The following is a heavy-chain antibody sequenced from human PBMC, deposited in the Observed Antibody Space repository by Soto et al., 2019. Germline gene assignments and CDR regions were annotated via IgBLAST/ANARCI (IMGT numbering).Heavy chain of an antibody. J-gene: IGHJ4*02. Sequence: QVQLVQSGAEVKKPGASVKVSCKASGYTFTSYAMHWVRQAPGQRLEWMGWLNAGNGNTKYSQKFQGRVTITRDTSASTAYMEMSSLRSEDTAVYYCARVVGIAVDDYWGQGTLVTVSS. CDR2: LNAGNGNT. D-gene: IGHD6-19*01. V-gene: IGHV1-3*01. CDR3: ARVVGIAVDDY. CDR1: GYTFTSYA.